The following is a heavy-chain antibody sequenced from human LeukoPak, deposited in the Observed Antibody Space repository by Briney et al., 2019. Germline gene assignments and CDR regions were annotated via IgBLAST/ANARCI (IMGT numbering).Heavy chain of an antibody. J-gene: IGHJ4*02. Sequence: GGSLRLSCAASRFTFNTDTMNWVRQAPVKGLEWLSSISSSSSSKYYADSVRSRFIISRDNAKKSLYLQMNSLRAEDTAVYYCVRGDRRDFWGQGTLVTVSS. V-gene: IGHV3-21*01. CDR1: RFTFNTDT. CDR3: VRGDRRDF. CDR2: ISSSSSSK. D-gene: IGHD2-21*02.